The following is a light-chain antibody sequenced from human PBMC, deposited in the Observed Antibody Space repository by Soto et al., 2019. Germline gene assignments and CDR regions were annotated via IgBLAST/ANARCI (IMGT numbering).Light chain of an antibody. J-gene: IGLJ1*01. CDR3: CSYAGSYSLSV. CDR2: DVS. Sequence: QSALTQPRSVSGSPGQSVTISCTGTSSDVGGYNYVSWYQQHPGKAPKLMIYDVSKRPSGVPDRFSGSKSGNTASLTISRLQAEDEADYYCCSYAGSYSLSVFGTGTKLTVL. V-gene: IGLV2-11*01. CDR1: SSDVGGYNY.